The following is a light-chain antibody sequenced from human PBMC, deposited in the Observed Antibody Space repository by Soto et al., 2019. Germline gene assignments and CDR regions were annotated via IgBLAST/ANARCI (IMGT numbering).Light chain of an antibody. CDR3: LQDYNYPYT. J-gene: IGKJ2*01. CDR2: GAS. Sequence: AIQMTQSPSSLSASVGDRVTITCRASQGIRNDLGWYQQKPGKAPKFLIYGASSLQSGVPSRFSGSGSGTDFTLNINSLQPEDFDTYYCLQDYNYPYTFGQGTKVDIK. V-gene: IGKV1-6*01. CDR1: QGIRND.